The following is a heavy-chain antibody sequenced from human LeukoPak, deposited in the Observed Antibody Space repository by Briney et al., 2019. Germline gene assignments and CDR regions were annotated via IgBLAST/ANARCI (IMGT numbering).Heavy chain of an antibody. Sequence: GSLRLSCAASGFTFDSYAMSWVRQAPGRGLEWVSSISGSGSSTYYADSVKGRFTISRDNSKNTLYLQMDSLRIEDTAEYYCAKGISARSGSYYGDYWGQGTLVTVSS. D-gene: IGHD1-26*01. CDR2: ISGSGSST. V-gene: IGHV3-23*01. CDR1: GFTFDSYA. CDR3: AKGISARSGSYYGDY. J-gene: IGHJ4*02.